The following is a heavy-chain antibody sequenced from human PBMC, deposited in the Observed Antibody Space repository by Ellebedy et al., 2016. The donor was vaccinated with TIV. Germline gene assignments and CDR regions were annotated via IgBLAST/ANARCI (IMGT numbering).Heavy chain of an antibody. J-gene: IGHJ6*02. Sequence: AASVKVSCKASGGTFSIHAISWVRQAPGQGLEWMGGIIPMFGTPNYAQNFQGRVTITADESTSTTFMELRSLTSANTAVYYCARDQGGIQSATRGYYGMDVWGQGTRVAVSS. V-gene: IGHV1-69*13. D-gene: IGHD5-18*01. CDR2: IIPMFGTP. CDR3: ARDQGGIQSATRGYYGMDV. CDR1: GGTFSIHA.